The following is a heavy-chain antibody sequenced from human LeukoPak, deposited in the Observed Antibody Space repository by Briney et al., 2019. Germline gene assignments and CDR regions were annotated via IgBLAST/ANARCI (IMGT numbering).Heavy chain of an antibody. CDR3: AKRGGYSYGHFDY. V-gene: IGHV3-23*01. J-gene: IGHJ4*02. Sequence: PGGSLRLSCAASGFTFSSSAMNWVRQAPGQGLQWVATVSGSDGGTYYADSVKGRFTISRDNSQNMVYLQMDSLRAEDTAVYYCAKRGGYSYGHFDYWGQGTLVTVSS. CDR1: GFTFSSSA. CDR2: VSGSDGGT. D-gene: IGHD5-18*01.